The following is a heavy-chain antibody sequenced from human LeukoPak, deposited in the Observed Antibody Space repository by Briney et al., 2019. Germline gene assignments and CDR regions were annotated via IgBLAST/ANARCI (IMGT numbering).Heavy chain of an antibody. CDR3: VKGNSNYYFDP. J-gene: IGHJ4*02. CDR2: ITTNGGST. Sequence: GGSLRLSCSASGFTFSNYAMYWVRQAPGKGLEYVSAITTNGGSTFYADSVKDRFTISRDNSKNTLFLQMSSLRPEDTAVYYCVKGNSNYYFDPWGQGTLVTVSS. V-gene: IGHV3-64D*09. CDR1: GFTFSNYA. D-gene: IGHD4-11*01.